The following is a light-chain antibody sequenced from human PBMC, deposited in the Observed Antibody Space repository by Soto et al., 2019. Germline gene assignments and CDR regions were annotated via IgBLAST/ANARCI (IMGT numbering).Light chain of an antibody. Sequence: QSVLTQPPSVSAAPGQKVTISCSGTSSNIGRNYVAWYQQLPGTAPKLLIYDNDKRPSGIPARFSGSKSGTSATLGITGLQTGDEADYYCGTWDSSLSDAVVFGEGTKVTVL. V-gene: IGLV1-51*01. CDR2: DND. CDR3: GTWDSSLSDAVV. J-gene: IGLJ2*01. CDR1: SSNIGRNY.